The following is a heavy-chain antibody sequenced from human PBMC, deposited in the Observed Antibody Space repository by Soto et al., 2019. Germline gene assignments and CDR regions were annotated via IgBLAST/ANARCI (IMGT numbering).Heavy chain of an antibody. D-gene: IGHD5-18*01. Sequence: WASVKVSCKASGYTFTSYYMHWVRQAPGQGLEWMGIFNPTGDTASYAQKLQGRVTMTRDTSTGTAYMELGSLRSEDTAVYYCARGGRIVDTGIGYYYYHAMDVWGQGTTVTVSS. CDR1: GYTFTSYY. V-gene: IGHV1-46*01. J-gene: IGHJ6*02. CDR3: ARGGRIVDTGIGYYYYHAMDV. CDR2: FNPTGDTA.